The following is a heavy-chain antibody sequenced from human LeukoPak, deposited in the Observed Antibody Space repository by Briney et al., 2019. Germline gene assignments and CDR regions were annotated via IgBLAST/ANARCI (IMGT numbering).Heavy chain of an antibody. D-gene: IGHD3-9*01. CDR3: ARDGYYDILTGFESFGMDV. Sequence: SVKVSCKASGGTFSSYAISWVRQAPGQGLEWMGGIIPIFGTANYAQKFQGRVTITADESTSTAYMGLSSLRSEDTAVYYCARDGYYDILTGFESFGMDVGGKGTTVTVSS. CDR1: GGTFSSYA. CDR2: IIPIFGTA. V-gene: IGHV1-69*01. J-gene: IGHJ6*04.